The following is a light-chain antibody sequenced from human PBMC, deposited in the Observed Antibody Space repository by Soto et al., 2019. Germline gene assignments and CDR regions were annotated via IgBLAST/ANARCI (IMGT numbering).Light chain of an antibody. J-gene: IGKJ1*01. CDR1: QSVSKY. CDR3: QQYGASPQT. V-gene: IGKV3-20*01. Sequence: EIVLAQSPGTLALSPGEGATLSCRASQSVSKYLAWYQQKPGQAPRLLIYGVSSRATGIPDSFSGSGSGTDFTLTISRLEPEDFAVYYCQQYGASPQTFGQGTKVDIK. CDR2: GVS.